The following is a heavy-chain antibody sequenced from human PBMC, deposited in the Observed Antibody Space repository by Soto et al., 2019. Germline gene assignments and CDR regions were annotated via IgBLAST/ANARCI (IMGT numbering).Heavy chain of an antibody. V-gene: IGHV4-34*01. CDR3: ARDTMGTIRPWYFDL. CDR1: GGSFSGYY. J-gene: IGHJ2*01. Sequence: QVQLQQWGAGLLKPSETLSLTCAVYGGSFSGYYWSWIRQPPGKGLEWIGGINHSGSTNYNPSLKSRVTISVDTSKNQFSLKLSSVTAADTAVYYCARDTMGTIRPWYFDLWGRGTLVTVSS. D-gene: IGHD1-1*01. CDR2: INHSGST.